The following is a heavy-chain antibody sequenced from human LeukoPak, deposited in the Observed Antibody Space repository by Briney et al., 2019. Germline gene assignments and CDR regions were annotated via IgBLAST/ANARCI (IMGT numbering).Heavy chain of an antibody. Sequence: SETLSLTCAVSGYSISSAYYWGWIRQPPGKGLEWIGSIYHSGSTHYNPSLKSRVTISVDTSKNQFSLKLSSVTAADTAVYYCARSGRLGENYYYMDVWGKGTTVTVSS. CDR1: GYSISSAYY. J-gene: IGHJ6*03. CDR3: ARSGRLGENYYYMDV. CDR2: IYHSGST. V-gene: IGHV4-38-2*01. D-gene: IGHD5-24*01.